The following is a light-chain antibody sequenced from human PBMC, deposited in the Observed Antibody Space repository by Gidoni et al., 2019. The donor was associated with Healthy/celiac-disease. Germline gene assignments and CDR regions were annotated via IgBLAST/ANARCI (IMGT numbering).Light chain of an antibody. CDR2: DAS. CDR1: QSISSW. Sequence: DIQMTQSPSTLSASVGDRVTITCRASQSISSWLAWYQQKPGKAPKLLIYDASSLESGVPSRFSGSRSGTEFTLTISSLQPDDFAAYYCQQYNSYSWTFGQETKVEIK. CDR3: QQYNSYSWT. J-gene: IGKJ1*01. V-gene: IGKV1-5*01.